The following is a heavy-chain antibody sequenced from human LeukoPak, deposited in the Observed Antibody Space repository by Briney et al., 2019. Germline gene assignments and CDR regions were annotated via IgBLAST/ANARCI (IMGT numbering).Heavy chain of an antibody. Sequence: PSETLCRTCAVYGGSGSGEYLSWIRQPPGKGMEWIGEINHSGSTNYNPSLKSRVTISVDTSKNQFSLKLSSVTAADTAVYYCARGSGYCSSTSCYDYWGQGTLVTVSS. J-gene: IGHJ4*02. V-gene: IGHV4-34*01. D-gene: IGHD2-2*01. CDR2: INHSGST. CDR1: GGSGSGEY. CDR3: ARGSGYCSSTSCYDY.